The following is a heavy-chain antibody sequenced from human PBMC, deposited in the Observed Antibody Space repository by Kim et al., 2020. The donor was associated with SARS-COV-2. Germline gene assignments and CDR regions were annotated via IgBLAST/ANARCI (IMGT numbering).Heavy chain of an antibody. D-gene: IGHD4-17*01. CDR3: SRVQTTVTEYYYYGMDV. J-gene: IGHJ6*02. CDR2: IIPILGIS. V-gene: IGHV1-69*04. Sequence: SVKVSCKASGGTFSSYAISWVRQAPGQGLEWMGMIIPILGISNYAQKFQGRVTITADKSTSTAYMELSSLRSEYTAVYYCSRVQTTVTEYYYYGMDVWG. CDR1: GGTFSSYA.